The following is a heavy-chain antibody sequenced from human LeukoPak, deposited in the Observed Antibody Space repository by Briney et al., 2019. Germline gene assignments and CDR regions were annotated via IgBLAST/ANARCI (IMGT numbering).Heavy chain of an antibody. D-gene: IGHD6-6*01. V-gene: IGHV4-39*07. CDR1: GGSISTSNYY. J-gene: IGHJ6*03. Sequence: SETLSLTCTVSGGSISTSNYYWGWIRQPPGKGLEWIGNIFYSGSTYYSPSLKSRVTISLDTSRNQFSLKLSSVTAADTAVYYCARVHSSSWGYYYYYYYMDVWGKGTTVTVSS. CDR2: IFYSGST. CDR3: ARVHSSSWGYYYYYYYMDV.